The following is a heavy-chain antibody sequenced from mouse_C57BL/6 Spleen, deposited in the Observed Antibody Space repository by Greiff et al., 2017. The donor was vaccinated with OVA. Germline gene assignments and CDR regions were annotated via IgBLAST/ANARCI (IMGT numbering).Heavy chain of an antibody. V-gene: IGHV5-17*01. CDR1: GFTFSDYG. J-gene: IGHJ1*03. D-gene: IGHD1-1*01. CDR3: ARRTTVVATNFGV. Sequence: DVMLVESGGGLVKPGGSLKLSCAASGFTFSDYGMHWVRQAPEKGLEWVAYISSGSSTIYYADTVKGRFTISRDNAKNTLFLQMTSLRSEDTAMYYCARRTTVVATNFGVWGTGTTVTVSS. CDR2: ISSGSSTI.